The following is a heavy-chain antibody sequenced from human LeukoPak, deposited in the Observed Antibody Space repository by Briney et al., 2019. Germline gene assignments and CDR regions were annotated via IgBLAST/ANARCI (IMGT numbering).Heavy chain of an antibody. J-gene: IGHJ4*02. CDR2: ISYDGSNK. CDR3: ATLAGGYGGNSNDY. Sequence: PGGSLRLSCAASGFTFSSYAMHWVRQAPGKGLEWVAVISYDGSNKYYADSVKGRFTISRDNSKNTLYLQMNSLRAEDTAVYYCATLAGGYGGNSNDYWGQGTLVTVSS. V-gene: IGHV3-30-3*01. CDR1: GFTFSSYA. D-gene: IGHD4-23*01.